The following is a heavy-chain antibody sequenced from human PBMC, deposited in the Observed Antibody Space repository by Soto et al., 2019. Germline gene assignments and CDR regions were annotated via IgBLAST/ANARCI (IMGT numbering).Heavy chain of an antibody. CDR1: GGSISSGGYS. J-gene: IGHJ4*02. CDR3: ARRCYYDSSGFFDS. D-gene: IGHD3-22*01. V-gene: IGHV4-30-2*01. CDR2: IYHSVST. Sequence: PAETLSLTCAVSGGSISSGGYSWSWIRQPPGKGLEWIGYIYHSVSTYYNPALKSRATISVDRSKNQFSLKLSSVTAADTAVYYCARRCYYDSSGFFDSWGQGTLVTVSS.